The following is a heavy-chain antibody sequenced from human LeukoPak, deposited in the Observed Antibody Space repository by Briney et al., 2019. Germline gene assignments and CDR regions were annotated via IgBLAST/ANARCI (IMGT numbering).Heavy chain of an antibody. CDR3: ARDLSYSTLEY. J-gene: IGHJ4*02. CDR1: GYTFDNYG. CDR2: IWYDGISK. V-gene: IGHV3-33*01. D-gene: IGHD6-13*01. Sequence: GGSLRLSCAASGYTFDNYGMHWVRQSPGKGLEWVALIWYDGISKYYADSVKCRFYISRDNPRNTMSLQMNSLRAEDTAIYYCARDLSYSTLEYWGQGTLVIVSS.